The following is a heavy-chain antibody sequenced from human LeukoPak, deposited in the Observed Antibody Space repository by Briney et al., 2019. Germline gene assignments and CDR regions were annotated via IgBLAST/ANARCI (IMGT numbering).Heavy chain of an antibody. CDR2: INPNSGGT. J-gene: IGHJ5*02. V-gene: IGHV1-2*02. CDR3: ARVGRYSGYDSVNWFDP. Sequence: ASVKVSCKASGYTFTGYYMHWVRQAPGQGLEWMGWINPNSGGTNYAQKFQGRVTMTRDTSISTAYMELSRLRSDDTAVYYCARVGRYSGYDSVNWFDPWGQGTLVTVSS. D-gene: IGHD5-12*01. CDR1: GYTFTGYY.